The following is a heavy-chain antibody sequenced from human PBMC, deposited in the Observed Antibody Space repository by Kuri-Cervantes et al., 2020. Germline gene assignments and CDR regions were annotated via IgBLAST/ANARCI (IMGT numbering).Heavy chain of an antibody. CDR3: AGRRYYYNSSGYNRDA. D-gene: IGHD3-22*01. Sequence: SQTLSLTCAVSGYSISSGYYWGWIRQPPGKGLEWIGSIYHSGSTYYNPSLKSRVTISVDTSKNQFSLKLSSVTAADTAVYYCAGRRYYYNSSGYNRDAWGQGTLVTVSS. V-gene: IGHV4-38-2*01. CDR2: IYHSGST. J-gene: IGHJ5*02. CDR1: GYSISSGYY.